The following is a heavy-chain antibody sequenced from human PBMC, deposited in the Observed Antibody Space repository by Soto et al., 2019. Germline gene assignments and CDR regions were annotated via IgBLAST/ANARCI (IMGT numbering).Heavy chain of an antibody. Sequence: EVQLVESGGGLVQPGRSLRLSCAASGFTFDDYAMHWVRQAPGKGLEWVSGISWNSGSIGYADSVKGRFTISRDNAKNSLYLQMNSLRAEHTALYYCASEFGVYAIALCAFDIWGLGKMVTDSS. V-gene: IGHV3-9*01. CDR2: ISWNSGSI. CDR1: GFTFDDYA. D-gene: IGHD2-8*01. J-gene: IGHJ3*02. CDR3: ASEFGVYAIALCAFDI.